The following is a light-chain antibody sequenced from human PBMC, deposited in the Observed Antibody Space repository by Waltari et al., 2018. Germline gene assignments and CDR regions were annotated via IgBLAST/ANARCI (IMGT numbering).Light chain of an antibody. J-gene: IGLJ2*01. Sequence: SYELTQPPSVSVSPGQTATITCSADQLGDKFVAWYQQKSGQSPVLVIYQDMKRPSGIPGRFSGSNSGNTATLPISGTQVDDEADFYCQAWDTTIVVFGGGTKLTVL. CDR3: QAWDTTIVV. CDR1: QLGDKF. CDR2: QDM. V-gene: IGLV3-1*01.